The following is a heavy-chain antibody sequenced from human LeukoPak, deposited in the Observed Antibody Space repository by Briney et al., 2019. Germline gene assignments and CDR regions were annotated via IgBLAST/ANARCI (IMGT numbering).Heavy chain of an antibody. Sequence: GGSLRLSCAASGFTFTTYTMNWVRRAPGKGLGWVSSISSDSSETYYIDSVKGRSTISRDNAENSLYLQMNSLRAEDTAVYYCARQRGSGCLDYWGQGTLVTVSS. V-gene: IGHV3-21*01. CDR2: ISSDSSET. J-gene: IGHJ4*02. CDR3: ARQRGSGCLDY. D-gene: IGHD6-19*01. CDR1: GFTFTTYT.